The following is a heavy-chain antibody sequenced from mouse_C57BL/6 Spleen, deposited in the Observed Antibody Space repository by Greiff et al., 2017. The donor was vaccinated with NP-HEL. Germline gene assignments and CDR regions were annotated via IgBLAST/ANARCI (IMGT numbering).Heavy chain of an antibody. CDR2: INYDGSST. D-gene: IGHD2-1*01. Sequence: EVQVVESEGGLVQPGSSMKLSCTASGFTFSDYYMAWVRQVPEKGLEWVANINYDGSSTYYLDSLKSRFIISRDNAKNILYLQMSSLKSEDTATYYCAREDYGNLRGFAYWGQGTLVTVSA. CDR3: AREDYGNLRGFAY. CDR1: GFTFSDYY. V-gene: IGHV5-16*01. J-gene: IGHJ3*01.